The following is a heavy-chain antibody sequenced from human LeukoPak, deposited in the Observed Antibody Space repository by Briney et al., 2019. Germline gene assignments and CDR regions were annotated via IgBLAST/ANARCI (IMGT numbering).Heavy chain of an antibody. CDR1: GYTFTGYY. D-gene: IGHD4-17*01. Sequence: ASVKVSCKASGYTFTGYYMHWVRQAPGQGLEWMGWINPNSGGTNYAQKFQGRVTMTRDTSISTAYMELSRLRSDDTAVYYCARDWETVTTDYYYYYMDVWGKGTTVTISS. J-gene: IGHJ6*03. CDR2: INPNSGGT. V-gene: IGHV1-2*02. CDR3: ARDWETVTTDYYYYYMDV.